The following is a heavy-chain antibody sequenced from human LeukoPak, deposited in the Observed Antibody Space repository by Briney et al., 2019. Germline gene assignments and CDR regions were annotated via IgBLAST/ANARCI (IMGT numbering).Heavy chain of an antibody. CDR1: GYTLTEIS. CDR2: FDREDGES. J-gene: IGHJ4*02. Sequence: ASVKVSCTVSGYTLTEISMYWVRQVPGKGLEWMGGFDREDGESIYAQKFQGRVTMTEDTSTDTAYMELSSLRSEDTAVYYCATVGYSYGVFDYWVGGTLVTVSS. CDR3: ATVGYSYGVFDY. V-gene: IGHV1-24*01. D-gene: IGHD5-18*01.